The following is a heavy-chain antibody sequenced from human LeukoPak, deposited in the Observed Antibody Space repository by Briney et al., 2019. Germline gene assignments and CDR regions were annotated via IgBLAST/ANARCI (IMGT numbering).Heavy chain of an antibody. CDR1: GYTFTGYY. D-gene: IGHD2-15*01. CDR2: IIPIFGTA. Sequence: ASVKVSCKASGYTFTGYYMHWVRQAPGQGLEWVGGIIPIFGTANYAQKFQGRVTITADKSTSTAYMELSSLRSEDTAVYYCASPSLGYCSGGSCPGHYYYYMDVWGKGTTVTVSS. V-gene: IGHV1-69*06. J-gene: IGHJ6*03. CDR3: ASPSLGYCSGGSCPGHYYYYMDV.